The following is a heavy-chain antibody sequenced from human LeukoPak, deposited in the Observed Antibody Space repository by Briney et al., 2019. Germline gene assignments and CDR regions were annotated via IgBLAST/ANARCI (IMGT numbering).Heavy chain of an antibody. Sequence: GGSLRLSCAASGFTFSDYYMSWIRQAPGKGLEWVSYISSSGSTIYYADAVKGRFTISRDNAKNSLYLQMDSLRAEDTAVYYCARDRDSSGYFDYWGQGTLVTVSS. V-gene: IGHV3-11*01. D-gene: IGHD6-19*01. CDR3: ARDRDSSGYFDY. CDR2: ISSSGSTI. CDR1: GFTFSDYY. J-gene: IGHJ4*02.